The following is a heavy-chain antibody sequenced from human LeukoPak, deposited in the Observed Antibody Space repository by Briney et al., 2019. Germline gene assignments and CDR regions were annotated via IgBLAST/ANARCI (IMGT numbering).Heavy chain of an antibody. D-gene: IGHD2-15*01. CDR3: ARDGYCSGGSCRNWFDP. CDR2: INPNSGGT. J-gene: IGHJ5*02. V-gene: IGHV1-2*02. CDR1: GYTFTGYY. Sequence: ASVKVPCKASGYTFTGYYMHWVRQAPGQGLEWMGWINPNSGGTNYAQKFQGRVTMTRDTSISTAYMELSRLRSDDTAVYYCARDGYCSGGSCRNWFDPWGQGTLVTVSS.